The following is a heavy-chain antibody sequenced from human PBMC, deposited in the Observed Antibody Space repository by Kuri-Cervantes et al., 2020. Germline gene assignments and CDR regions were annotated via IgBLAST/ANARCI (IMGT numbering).Heavy chain of an antibody. CDR2: IRQDGSEK. D-gene: IGHD2-2*03. J-gene: IGHJ5*02. Sequence: LSLTCAASGFSFSSYWMSWVRQTPGKGLEWVANIRQDGSEKYYVDSVKGRFTISRDNAKNSLLLQMNSLRVDDTALYYCARWIGGFDPWGQGTLVTVSS. CDR1: GFSFSSYW. V-gene: IGHV3-7*01. CDR3: ARWIGGFDP.